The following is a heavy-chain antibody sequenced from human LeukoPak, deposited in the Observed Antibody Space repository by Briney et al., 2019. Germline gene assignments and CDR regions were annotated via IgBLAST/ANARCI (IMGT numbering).Heavy chain of an antibody. CDR3: ARIGYSSSSFDY. CDR1: GFTFTTHW. Sequence: GGSLRLSCAASGFTFTTHWMRWVRQAPGKGLEWGANIKQDGSEKDYVDSLKGRFTISRDNAKNSVNLQMNSLRVEDTAVYYCARIGYSSSSFDYWGQGTLVTVPS. V-gene: IGHV3-7*01. CDR2: IKQDGSEK. D-gene: IGHD6-13*01. J-gene: IGHJ4*02.